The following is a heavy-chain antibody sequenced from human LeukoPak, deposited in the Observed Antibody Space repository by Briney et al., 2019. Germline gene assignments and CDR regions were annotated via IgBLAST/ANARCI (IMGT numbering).Heavy chain of an antibody. Sequence: SVNVSCKASGGTLSSYAISWVRQAPGQGLEWMGGIIPIFGTANYAQKFQGRVTITADESTSTAYMELSSLRSEDTAVYYCARDRYYDSSGYYPYFDYWGQGTLVTVSS. CDR1: GGTLSSYA. V-gene: IGHV1-69*01. D-gene: IGHD3-22*01. J-gene: IGHJ4*02. CDR2: IIPIFGTA. CDR3: ARDRYYDSSGYYPYFDY.